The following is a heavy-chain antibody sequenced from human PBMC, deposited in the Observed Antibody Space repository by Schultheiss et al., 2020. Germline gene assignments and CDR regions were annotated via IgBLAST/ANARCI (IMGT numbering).Heavy chain of an antibody. J-gene: IGHJ6*02. CDR2: TYYRSKWYN. Sequence: SQTLSLTCAISGDSVSSSSAAWNWIRQSPSRGLEWLGRTYYRSKWYNDYAVSVKSRITINPDTSKNQFSLQLNSVTPEDTAVYYCARELLLWFGAKKYYYYGMDVWGQGTTVTVSS. V-gene: IGHV6-1*01. D-gene: IGHD3-10*01. CDR1: GDSVSSSSAA. CDR3: ARELLLWFGAKKYYYYGMDV.